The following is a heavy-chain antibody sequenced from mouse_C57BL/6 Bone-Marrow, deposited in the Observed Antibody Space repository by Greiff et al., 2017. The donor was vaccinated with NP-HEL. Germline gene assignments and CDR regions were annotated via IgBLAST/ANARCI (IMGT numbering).Heavy chain of an antibody. D-gene: IGHD1-1*01. CDR3: ARSAYYGSSPFAY. V-gene: IGHV1-64*01. J-gene: IGHJ3*01. Sequence: QVQLQQPGAELVKPGASVKLSCKASGYTFTSYWMHWVKQRPGQGLEWIGMIHPNSGGTNYNEKFKSKATLTVDKSSSTAYMQLSSLTSEDSAVYYCARSAYYGSSPFAYWGQGTLVTVSA. CDR1: GYTFTSYW. CDR2: IHPNSGGT.